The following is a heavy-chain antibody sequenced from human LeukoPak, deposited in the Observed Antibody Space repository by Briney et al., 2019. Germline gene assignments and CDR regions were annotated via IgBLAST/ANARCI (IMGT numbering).Heavy chain of an antibody. CDR2: ISSSRSYT. CDR1: GFTSSDYY. J-gene: IGHJ4*02. CDR3: GGLGY. Sequence: GGSLRLSCAASGFTSSDYYMSWIRPAPGTGLEWVSYISSSRSYTNYADSVKGRFTISRDNAKNSLYLQMNSLRAEDTAVYYCGGLGYWGQGTLVTVSS. V-gene: IGHV3-11*06.